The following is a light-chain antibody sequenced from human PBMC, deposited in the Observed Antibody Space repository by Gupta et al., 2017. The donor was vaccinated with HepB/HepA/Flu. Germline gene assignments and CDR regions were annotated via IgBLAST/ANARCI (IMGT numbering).Light chain of an antibody. CDR1: QSVLYSSNNKNY. Sequence: DIVMTQSPDSLAVSRGERATINCKSSQSVLYSSNNKNYLAWYQQKPGQPPKLLIYWASTRESGVPDRFSGSGSGTDFTLTISSLQAEDVAVYYCQQDYSTPYTFGQGTKLEIK. J-gene: IGKJ2*01. V-gene: IGKV4-1*01. CDR2: WAS. CDR3: QQDYSTPYT.